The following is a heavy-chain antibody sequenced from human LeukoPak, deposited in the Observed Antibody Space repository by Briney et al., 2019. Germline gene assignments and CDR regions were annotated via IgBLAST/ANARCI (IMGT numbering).Heavy chain of an antibody. J-gene: IGHJ5*02. CDR2: INPDNGGT. CDR3: TREARVGKWFDP. V-gene: IGHV1-2*02. D-gene: IGHD2-2*01. Sequence: ASVKVSCRASGYTFTDYYIHRVRQAPGQGLEWMGWINPDNGGTNYAQKFQGRVTMTRDTSIRTVYMDLSRLRSDDTAVFYCTREARVGKWFDPWGQGTQVTVSS. CDR1: GYTFTDYY.